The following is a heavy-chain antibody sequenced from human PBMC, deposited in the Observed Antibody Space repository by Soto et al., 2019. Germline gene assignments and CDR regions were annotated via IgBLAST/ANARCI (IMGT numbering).Heavy chain of an antibody. CDR1: GYTFTSYG. J-gene: IGHJ6*02. Sequence: QVQLVQSGAEVKKPGASVKVSCKASGYTFTSYGISWVRQAPGQGLEWMGWISAYNGNTNYAQKLQGRVTMTTDTSTSTAYMELRSLRSDDTAVYYCARDRGVGWFGEKDYYYYGMDVWGQGTTVTVSS. V-gene: IGHV1-18*01. D-gene: IGHD3-10*01. CDR2: ISAYNGNT. CDR3: ARDRGVGWFGEKDYYYYGMDV.